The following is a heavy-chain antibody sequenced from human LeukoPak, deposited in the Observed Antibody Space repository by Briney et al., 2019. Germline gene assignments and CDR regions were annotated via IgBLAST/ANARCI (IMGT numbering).Heavy chain of an antibody. Sequence: SETLSLTCTISGGSIDSFYWSWLRPRPGKGLVWIGYAYYSESTNYTPSLKSRVTISLDTSKNQFSLKVASVTAADTAVYYCARDRGYSFDTPYRYFDYWAQGTLVTVSS. CDR3: ARDRGYSFDTPYRYFDY. CDR2: AYYSEST. V-gene: IGHV4-59*01. D-gene: IGHD5-18*01. CDR1: GGSIDSFY. J-gene: IGHJ4*02.